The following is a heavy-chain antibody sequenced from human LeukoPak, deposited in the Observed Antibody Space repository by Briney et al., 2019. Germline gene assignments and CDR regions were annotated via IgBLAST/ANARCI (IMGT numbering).Heavy chain of an antibody. CDR1: GGSISSYY. J-gene: IGHJ4*02. CDR3: ASTSSGWDRDY. D-gene: IGHD6-19*01. CDR2: IYTSGST. Sequence: PSETLSLTCTVSGGSISSYYWSWIRQPAGKGLEWIGRIYTSGSTNYNPSLKSRVTISVDKSKNQFSLKLSSVTAADTAVYYCASTSSGWDRDYWGQGTLVTVSS. V-gene: IGHV4-4*07.